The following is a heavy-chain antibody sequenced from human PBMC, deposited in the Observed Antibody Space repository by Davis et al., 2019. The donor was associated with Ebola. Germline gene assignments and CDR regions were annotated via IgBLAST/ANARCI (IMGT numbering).Heavy chain of an antibody. J-gene: IGHJ5*02. D-gene: IGHD2-2*01. CDR3: ARLQVWDVVVPAAANWFDP. CDR2: IDPSDSYT. CDR1: GYSFTSYW. Sequence: TVSCKGSGYSFTSYWISWVRQMPGKGLEWMGRIDPSDSYTNYSPSFQGHVTISADKSISTAYLQWSSLKASDTAMYYCARLQVWDVVVPAAANWFDPWGQGTLVTVSS. V-gene: IGHV5-10-1*01.